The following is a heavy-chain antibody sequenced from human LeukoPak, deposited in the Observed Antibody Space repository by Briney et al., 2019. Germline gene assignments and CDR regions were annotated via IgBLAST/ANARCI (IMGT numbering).Heavy chain of an antibody. CDR2: ISAYNGNT. CDR3: AREIWGGYYYDSSGYYPFDY. V-gene: IGHV1-18*01. CDR1: GYTFTSYG. Sequence: ASVKVSCKASGYTFTSYGISWVRQAPGQGLEWMGWISAYNGNTNYAKKLQGRVTMTTDTSTSTAYMELRSLRSDDTAVYYCAREIWGGYYYDSSGYYPFDYWGQGTLVTVSS. J-gene: IGHJ4*02. D-gene: IGHD3-22*01.